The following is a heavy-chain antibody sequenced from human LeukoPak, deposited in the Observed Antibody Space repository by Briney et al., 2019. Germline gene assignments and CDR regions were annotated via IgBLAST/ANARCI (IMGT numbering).Heavy chain of an antibody. J-gene: IGHJ3*02. Sequence: GGSLRPSCAASGFTVSSNYRSWVRQAPGKGLEWVSVIYSGGSTYYADSVKGRFTISRDNSKNTLYLQMNSLRAEGTAVYYCAREDYEAFDIWGQGTMVTVSS. CDR2: IYSGGST. CDR1: GFTVSSNY. CDR3: AREDYEAFDI. D-gene: IGHD3/OR15-3a*01. V-gene: IGHV3-53*01.